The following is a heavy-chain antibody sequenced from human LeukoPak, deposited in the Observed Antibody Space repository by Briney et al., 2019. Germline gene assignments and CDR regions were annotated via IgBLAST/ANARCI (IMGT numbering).Heavy chain of an antibody. CDR1: GYTFTSYG. CDR3: ARVHPSLVGATLGY. CDR2: ISAYNGNT. V-gene: IGHV1-18*01. Sequence: SVKVSCKASGYTFTSYGISWVRQAPGQGLEWMGWISAYNGNTNYAQKLQGRVTMTTDTSTSTAYMELRSLRSDDTAVYYCARVHPSLVGATLGYWGQGTLVTVSS. D-gene: IGHD1-26*01. J-gene: IGHJ4*02.